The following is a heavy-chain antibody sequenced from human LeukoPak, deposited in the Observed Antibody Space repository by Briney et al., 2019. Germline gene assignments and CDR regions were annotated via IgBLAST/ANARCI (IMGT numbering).Heavy chain of an antibody. Sequence: SETLSLTCTVSGGSISSYYWSWIRQPPGKGLEWIGYIYYSGSTNYNPSLKSRVTISVDTSKNQFSLKLSSVTAADTAVYYCARGVLLWFGELFTKRYYYYMDVWGKGTTVTVSS. D-gene: IGHD3-10*01. V-gene: IGHV4-59*12. CDR3: ARGVLLWFGELFTKRYYYYMDV. CDR1: GGSISSYY. CDR2: IYYSGST. J-gene: IGHJ6*03.